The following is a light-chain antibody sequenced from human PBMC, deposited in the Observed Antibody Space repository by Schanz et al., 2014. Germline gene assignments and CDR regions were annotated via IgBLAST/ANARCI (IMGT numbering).Light chain of an antibody. J-gene: IGLJ2*01. CDR3: SSYAGSNNPVV. CDR2: DVT. CDR1: SSDVGGYNY. Sequence: QSALTQPPSASGSPGQSVTISCTGTSSDVGGYNYVSWYQQHPGKAPKLIISDVTRRPSGVPDRFSGSKSDNTASLTVSGLQVEDEADYYCSSYAGSNNPVVFGGGTKVTVL. V-gene: IGLV2-8*01.